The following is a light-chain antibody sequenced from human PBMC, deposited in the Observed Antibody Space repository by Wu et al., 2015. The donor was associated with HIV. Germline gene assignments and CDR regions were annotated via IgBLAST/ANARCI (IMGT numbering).Light chain of an antibody. CDR1: RVLHS. V-gene: IGKV3-15*01. Sequence: TLSAGPVRVLHSLSLVPAEAWPRLPGLLIYAASTRATGVPARFSGGGSGTEFTLTISNIQSEDFAVYHCQQYNDRPPLTFGGGTKVELK. CDR3: QQYNDRPPLT. CDR2: AAS. J-gene: IGKJ4*01.